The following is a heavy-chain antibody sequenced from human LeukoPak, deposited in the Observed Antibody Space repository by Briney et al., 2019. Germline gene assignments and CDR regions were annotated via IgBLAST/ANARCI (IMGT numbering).Heavy chain of an antibody. CDR3: ARGIDCSSTSCYRGWVDYFDY. CDR2: INAGNGNT. D-gene: IGHD2-2*02. CDR1: GYTFTSYA. Sequence: ASVKVSCKASGYTFTSYAMHWVRQAPGQRLEWMGWINAGNGNTKYSQEFQGRVTITRDTSASTAYMELSSLGSEDMAVYYCARGIDCSSTSCYRGWVDYFDYWGQGALVTVSS. V-gene: IGHV1-3*03. J-gene: IGHJ4*02.